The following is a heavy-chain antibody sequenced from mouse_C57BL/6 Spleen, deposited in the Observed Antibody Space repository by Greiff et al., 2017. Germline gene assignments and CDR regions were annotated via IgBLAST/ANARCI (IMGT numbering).Heavy chain of an antibody. Sequence: QVQLKESGPELVKPGASVKLSCKASGYTFTSYDINWVKQRPGQGLEWIGWIYPRDGSTKYNEKFKGKATLTVDTSSSTAYMELHSLTSEDSAVYFCARTPPGGITTGYFDVWGTGTTVTVSS. D-gene: IGHD1-1*01. J-gene: IGHJ1*03. CDR2: IYPRDGST. V-gene: IGHV1-85*01. CDR3: ARTPPGGITTGYFDV. CDR1: GYTFTSYD.